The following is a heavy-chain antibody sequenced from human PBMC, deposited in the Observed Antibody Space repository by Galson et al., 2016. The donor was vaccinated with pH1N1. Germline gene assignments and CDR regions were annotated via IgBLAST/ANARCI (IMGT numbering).Heavy chain of an antibody. CDR2: ISGGGTI. D-gene: IGHD6-19*01. CDR1: GFTFRSYA. J-gene: IGHJ4*02. V-gene: IGHV3-23*01. Sequence: SLRLSCAVSGFTFRSYAMNWVRQAPGKGPEWVSVISGGGTIHYADSVRGRFTISRDKSNNTVYLQMNSLRAEDTGVYYCAKEKRSGWSVVGGFMDHWGQGTLVTVSS. CDR3: AKEKRSGWSVVGGFMDH.